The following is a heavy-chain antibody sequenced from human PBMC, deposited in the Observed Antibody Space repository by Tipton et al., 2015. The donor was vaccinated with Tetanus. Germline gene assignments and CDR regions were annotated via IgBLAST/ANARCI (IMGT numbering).Heavy chain of an antibody. D-gene: IGHD3-16*01. CDR1: GDSIGTHF. Sequence: TLSLTCTVSGDSIGTHFWTWIRQAPGKGLEWIGYIYYIGSTNYNPSLKSRVTISVDTSKNQFSLKLSSVTAADTAVYYCASTVGHSGGYYYYYGMDVWGQGTTVTVSS. J-gene: IGHJ6*02. CDR3: ASTVGHSGGYYYYYGMDV. V-gene: IGHV4-59*11. CDR2: IYYIGST.